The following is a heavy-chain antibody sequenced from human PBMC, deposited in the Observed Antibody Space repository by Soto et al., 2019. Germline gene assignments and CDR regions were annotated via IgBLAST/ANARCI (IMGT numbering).Heavy chain of an antibody. J-gene: IGHJ4*02. Sequence: QVQLQESGPGLAKPSQTLSLICTVSGGSLTTGDYYWTWIRQSPGEGLEWIGYISRSGNIFYNPSLKSRITISLDTSKDQFSLKLNSVTAADTAVYYCARGNDSVYFYDYWGQGTLVTVSS. V-gene: IGHV4-30-4*01. CDR2: ISRSGNI. D-gene: IGHD2-15*01. CDR3: ARGNDSVYFYDY. CDR1: GGSLTTGDYY.